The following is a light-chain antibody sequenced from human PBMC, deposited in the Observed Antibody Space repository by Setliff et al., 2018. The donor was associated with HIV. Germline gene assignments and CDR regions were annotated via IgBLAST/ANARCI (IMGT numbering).Light chain of an antibody. J-gene: IGLJ1*01. CDR2: NTN. CDR1: SSNIGANS. CDR3: AAWDDSLTTFYV. Sequence: QSALTQPPSVSGTPGQRVTISCSGSSSNIGANSIFWYQQLPGTAPKLLIYNTNQRPSGVPDRFSGSKSGTSASLVISGLRSEDEADYYCAAWDDSLTTFYVFGTGTKVTVL. V-gene: IGLV1-47*02.